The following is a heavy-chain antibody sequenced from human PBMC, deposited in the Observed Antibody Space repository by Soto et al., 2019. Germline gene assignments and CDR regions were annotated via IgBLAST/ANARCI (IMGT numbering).Heavy chain of an antibody. CDR2: ISAYNGNT. J-gene: IGHJ6*02. CDR1: GYTFTSYG. Sequence: GSVKVSCKASGYTFTSYGISWVRQAPGQGLEWMGWISAYNGNTNYAQKLQGRVTMTTDTSTSTAYMELRSLRSDDTAVYYCARAPGRDSSSWYLDYYYYYGMDVWGQGTTVTVS. CDR3: ARAPGRDSSSWYLDYYYYYGMDV. D-gene: IGHD6-13*01. V-gene: IGHV1-18*01.